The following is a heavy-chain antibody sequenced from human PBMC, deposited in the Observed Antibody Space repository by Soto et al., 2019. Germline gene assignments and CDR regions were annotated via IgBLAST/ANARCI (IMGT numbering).Heavy chain of an antibody. D-gene: IGHD7-27*01. CDR3: ARDLSWGSNWYYYMDV. J-gene: IGHJ6*03. Sequence: EAQLVESGGGLVQPGGSLRLSCATSGFILSDCAMNWVRQAPGKGLEWVSYISSSSSVIDYADSVKGRFTVSRDNAWNSLYLQMNSLRAEDTAVYYCARDLSWGSNWYYYMDVWGKGTTVTVSS. V-gene: IGHV3-48*01. CDR2: ISSSSSVI. CDR1: GFILSDCA.